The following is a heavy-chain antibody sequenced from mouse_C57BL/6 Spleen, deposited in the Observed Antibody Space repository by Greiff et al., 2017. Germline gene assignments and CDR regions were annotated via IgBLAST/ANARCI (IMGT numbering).Heavy chain of an antibody. CDR1: GYTFTSYW. Sequence: QVQLQQPGAELVMPGASVKLSCKASGYTFTSYWMHWVKQRPGQGLEWIGEIDPSDSYTNSNQKFKGKSTLTVDKSSSTAYMQLSSLTSGDSAVYYCARGGDYGSSPFDYGGQGTTLTVSS. D-gene: IGHD1-1*01. J-gene: IGHJ2*01. V-gene: IGHV1-69*01. CDR2: IDPSDSYT. CDR3: ARGGDYGSSPFDY.